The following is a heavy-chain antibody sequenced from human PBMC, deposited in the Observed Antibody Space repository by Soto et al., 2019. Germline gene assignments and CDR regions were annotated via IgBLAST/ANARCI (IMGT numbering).Heavy chain of an antibody. CDR1: GYIFTDYY. CDR3: ARVLDDWNSVRFDP. V-gene: IGHV1-2*02. D-gene: IGHD1-7*01. J-gene: IGHJ5*02. Sequence: QVQLVQSGAEVKKPGASVKVSSKASGYIFTDYYIHWARQAPGQGLEWMGWINPNSGVTDYAQKFLGRVTMTRDTSINTAYMELSRLKCDDTAVYYCARVLDDWNSVRFDPWGQGTLVTVSS. CDR2: INPNSGVT.